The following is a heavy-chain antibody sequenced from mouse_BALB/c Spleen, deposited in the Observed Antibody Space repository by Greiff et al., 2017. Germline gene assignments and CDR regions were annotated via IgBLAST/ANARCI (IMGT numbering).Heavy chain of an antibody. J-gene: IGHJ1*01. CDR1: GFNIKDSY. V-gene: IGHV14-3*02. Sequence: VQLQQSGAELVKPGASVKLSCTASGFNIKDSYMHWVKQRPEQGLEWIGRIDPANGNTKYDPKFQGKATITADTSSNTAYLQLSSLTSEDTAVYYCADDATTVGATDFDVWGAGTTLTVSS. CDR2: IDPANGNT. CDR3: ADDATTVGATDFDV. D-gene: IGHD1-1*01.